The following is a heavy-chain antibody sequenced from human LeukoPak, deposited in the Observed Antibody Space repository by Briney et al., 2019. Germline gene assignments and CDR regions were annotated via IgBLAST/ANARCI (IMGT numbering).Heavy chain of an antibody. Sequence: GGSLRLSCAASGFTFSSYAMHWVRQAPGKGLEYVSAISSNGGSTYYANSVKGRFTISRDNSKNTLYLQMGSLRAEDMAVYYCAKERGEYSYGLFYFDYWGQGTLVTVSS. CDR3: AKERGEYSYGLFYFDY. V-gene: IGHV3-64*01. CDR2: ISSNGGST. J-gene: IGHJ4*02. CDR1: GFTFSSYA. D-gene: IGHD5-18*01.